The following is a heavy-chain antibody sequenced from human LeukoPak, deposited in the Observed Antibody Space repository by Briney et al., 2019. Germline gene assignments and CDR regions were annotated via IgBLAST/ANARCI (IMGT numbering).Heavy chain of an antibody. CDR1: GFTFSNYN. CDR3: ARDRGWIRDY. V-gene: IGHV3-21*05. D-gene: IGHD2-2*03. Sequence: PGGSLRLSCAASGFTFSNYNMYWVRQAPGKGLEWISFIGESGSHVYYADSMKGRYTMSRDNAKNSLYLQMHSLTAEDTAVYYCARDRGWIRDYWGQGTLVTVSS. CDR2: IGESGSHV. J-gene: IGHJ4*02.